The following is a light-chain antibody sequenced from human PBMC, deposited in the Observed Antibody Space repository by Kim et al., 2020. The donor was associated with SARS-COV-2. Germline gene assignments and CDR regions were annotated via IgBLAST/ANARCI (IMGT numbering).Light chain of an antibody. Sequence: VALGQTVSITCQGDSLRSYYATWYQQKPGQAPILVIYGKNNRPSGITDLFSGSSSGNTASLTITGTQAGDEADYYCNSRDSNDNVVFGGGTQLTVL. CDR3: NSRDSNDNVV. J-gene: IGLJ2*01. V-gene: IGLV3-19*01. CDR1: SLRSYY. CDR2: GKN.